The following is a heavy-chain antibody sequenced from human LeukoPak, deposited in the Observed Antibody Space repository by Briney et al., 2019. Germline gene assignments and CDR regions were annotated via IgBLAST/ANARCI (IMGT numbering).Heavy chain of an antibody. V-gene: IGHV3-13*01. CDR2: IGTAGDT. Sequence: GGSLRLSCAASGFTFSSYDMHWVRQATGKGLEWVSAIGTAGDTYYPGSVKGRFTISRENAKSSLYLQVNSLRAGDTAVYYCARGNYYDSSGPFDYWGQGTLVTVSS. CDR3: ARGNYYDSSGPFDY. D-gene: IGHD3-22*01. J-gene: IGHJ4*02. CDR1: GFTFSSYD.